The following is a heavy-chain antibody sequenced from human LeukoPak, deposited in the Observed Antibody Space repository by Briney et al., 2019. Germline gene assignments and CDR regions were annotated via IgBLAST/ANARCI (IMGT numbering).Heavy chain of an antibody. Sequence: QPGGSLRLSCAASGFTFSSYEMNWVRQAPGKGLEWVAYIQYDRTNEQYAHSVKGRFRISKDNSNNILYLQMNSLRTEDTAVYYCARRRTYYYYMDVWGKGTTVTISS. J-gene: IGHJ6*03. CDR2: IQYDRTNE. V-gene: IGHV3-30*02. CDR1: GFTFSSYE. CDR3: ARRRTYYYYMDV.